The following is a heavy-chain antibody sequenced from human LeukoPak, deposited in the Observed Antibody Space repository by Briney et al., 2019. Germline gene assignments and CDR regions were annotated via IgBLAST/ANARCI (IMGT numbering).Heavy chain of an antibody. CDR1: GGSIITSNYY. V-gene: IGHV4-39*01. Sequence: PSETLSLTCTASGGSIITSNYYWGWIRQPPGKDLEWIASIYYRGSTFYNPSLKSRVTISVDTSKNQFSLRLTSVTAADSAVYYCASRSTLIAAAGYFDYWGQGTLVIASS. J-gene: IGHJ4*02. CDR2: IYYRGST. CDR3: ASRSTLIAAAGYFDY. D-gene: IGHD6-13*01.